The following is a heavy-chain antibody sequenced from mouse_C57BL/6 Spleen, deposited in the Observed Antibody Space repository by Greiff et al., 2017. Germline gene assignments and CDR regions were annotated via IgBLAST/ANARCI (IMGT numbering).Heavy chain of an antibody. Sequence: VQLQQSGAELVKPGASVKISCKASGYAFSSYWMNWVKQRPGKGLEWIGQIYPGDGDTNYNGKFKGKATLTADKSSSTAYMQLSSLTSEDSAVYYCARRGTTVVAGDYWGQGTTLTDSS. CDR2: IYPGDGDT. CDR3: ARRGTTVVAGDY. V-gene: IGHV1-80*01. CDR1: GYAFSSYW. D-gene: IGHD1-1*01. J-gene: IGHJ2*01.